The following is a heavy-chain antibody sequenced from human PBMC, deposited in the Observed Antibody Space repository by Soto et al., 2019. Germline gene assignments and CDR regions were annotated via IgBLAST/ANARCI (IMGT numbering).Heavy chain of an antibody. V-gene: IGHV4-34*01. CDR2: INHSGST. CDR3: ARDKITGLFDY. D-gene: IGHD2-8*02. J-gene: IGHJ4*02. Sequence: KTSETLSLTCAVYGGSFSGYYWTWIRQPPGTGLEWIGEINHSGSTNYNPSLKSRVTISVDTSKNQFSLKLTSVTAADTAVYYCARDKITGLFDYWGQGTLVTVPS. CDR1: GGSFSGYY.